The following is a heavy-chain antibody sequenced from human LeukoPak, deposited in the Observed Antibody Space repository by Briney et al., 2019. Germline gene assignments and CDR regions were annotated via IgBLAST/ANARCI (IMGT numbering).Heavy chain of an antibody. CDR1: GLTFSNAW. CDR3: TKMKQGDYNWFDP. J-gene: IGHJ5*02. V-gene: IGHV3-15*07. D-gene: IGHD3-16*01. CDR2: IKSQSDGETT. Sequence: GGSLRLSCAASGLTFSNAWMNWVRQAPGKGLEWVGRIKSQSDGETTDYAAPVKGRFAISRDDSKNTLYLQMNSLKTEDTAFYYCTKMKQGDYNWFDPWGQGTLVTVSS.